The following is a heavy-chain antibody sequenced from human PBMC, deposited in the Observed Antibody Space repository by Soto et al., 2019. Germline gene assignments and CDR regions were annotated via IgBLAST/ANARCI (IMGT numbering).Heavy chain of an antibody. D-gene: IGHD6-25*01. V-gene: IGHV3-23*01. CDR2: ISGSGGST. CDR3: ARRGSGSYYDY. Sequence: EVQLLECGGGLVQPGGSLRLSCGASGFTFSSYAMRWVRQAPGKGLEWVSAISGSGGSTYYADSVKGRFTISRDNSKNTLYLQMNSLRAEDTAVYYCARRGSGSYYDYWGQGTLVTVSS. CDR1: GFTFSSYA. J-gene: IGHJ4*02.